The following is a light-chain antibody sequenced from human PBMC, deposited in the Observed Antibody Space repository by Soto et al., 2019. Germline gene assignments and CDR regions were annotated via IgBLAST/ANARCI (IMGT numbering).Light chain of an antibody. V-gene: IGKV3-20*01. J-gene: IGKJ2*01. CDR1: QSVSSTY. CDR2: GAS. CDR3: QQYGTSSYT. Sequence: EIMLTQSPGTLSLSPGERAALSCRASQSVSSTYLAWYQQKPGQAPRLLIYGASIRATGIPDRFSGSGSGTDFTLTISRLEPKDFAVYYCQQYGTSSYTFGQGTKLEIK.